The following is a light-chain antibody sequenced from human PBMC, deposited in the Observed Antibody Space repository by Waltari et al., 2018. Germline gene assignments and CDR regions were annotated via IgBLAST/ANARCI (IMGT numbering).Light chain of an antibody. V-gene: IGKV3-15*01. CDR1: QSVSNT. Sequence: EIVMTQSQATLSVSPGERVTLSCRASQSVSNTLAWYQQKPGQAPRLLIYGASTRASGIPARFSGSGSGTEFTLTISSLQSEDFAVYSCQHYGNWPMSTFGQGTKVEI. CDR2: GAS. J-gene: IGKJ2*01. CDR3: QHYGNWPMST.